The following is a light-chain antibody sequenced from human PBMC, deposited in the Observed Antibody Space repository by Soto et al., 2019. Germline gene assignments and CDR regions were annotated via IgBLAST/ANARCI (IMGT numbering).Light chain of an antibody. CDR2: DAS. CDR3: QQYNNWPRT. Sequence: EIVLTQSPATLSLSPGERATLSCRASQSIGLAIAWYQHKPGQAPRLLIFDASQRATGIPARFSGSGSGTEFTLTISSLQSEDFALYYCQQYNNWPRTFGQGTKVDI. J-gene: IGKJ1*01. V-gene: IGKV3D-15*01. CDR1: QSIGLA.